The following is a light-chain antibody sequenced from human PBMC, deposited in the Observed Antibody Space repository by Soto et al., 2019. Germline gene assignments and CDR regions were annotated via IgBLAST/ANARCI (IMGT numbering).Light chain of an antibody. CDR1: QDVTTN. Sequence: TQFPATVSASPGEGATLSCRAAQDVTTNFAWYQQKPGQAPRLLIYGASSRATGIPDRFSGSGSGTDFTLTISRLEPEDFAVYYCQQYGSSPPLTFGGGTKVDIK. J-gene: IGKJ4*01. V-gene: IGKV3-20*01. CDR3: QQYGSSPPLT. CDR2: GAS.